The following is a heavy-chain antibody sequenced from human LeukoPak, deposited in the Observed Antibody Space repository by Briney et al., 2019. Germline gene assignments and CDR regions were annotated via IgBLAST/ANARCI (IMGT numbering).Heavy chain of an antibody. CDR2: ISGSGGST. D-gene: IGHD3-22*01. V-gene: IGHV3-23*01. Sequence: GGSLRLSCAASGFTFSSYAMSWVRQAPGKGLEWVSAISGSGGSTYYADSVKGRFTISRDNSKNTLYLQMNSLRAEDTAVYYCAKECITMIVVVAPGDAFDIWGQGTMVTVSS. J-gene: IGHJ3*02. CDR1: GFTFSSYA. CDR3: AKECITMIVVVAPGDAFDI.